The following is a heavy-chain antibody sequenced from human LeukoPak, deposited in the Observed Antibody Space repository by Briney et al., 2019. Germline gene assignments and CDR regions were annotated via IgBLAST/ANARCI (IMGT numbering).Heavy chain of an antibody. CDR2: LNSSGGPT. CDR3: ARGGRYCSSTSCLY. V-gene: IGHV3-11*04. D-gene: IGHD2-2*01. J-gene: IGHJ4*02. CDR1: GFTFSDYY. Sequence: GGSLRLSCAASGFTFSDYYMSWFRQAPGKGLECISYLNSSGGPTYYADSVKGRFTVSGDNAKNSLYLQMNSLRAEDTAVYYCARGGRYCSSTSCLYWGQGTLVTVSS.